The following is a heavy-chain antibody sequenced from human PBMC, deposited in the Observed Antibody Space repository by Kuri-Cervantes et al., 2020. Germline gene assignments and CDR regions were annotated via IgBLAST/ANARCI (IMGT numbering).Heavy chain of an antibody. CDR1: GYTFTSYD. Sequence: ASVKVSCKASGYTFTSYDINWLRQATGQGLEWMGWMNPNSGNTGYAQKFQGRVTMTRNTSISTAYMELSSLRSEDTAVYYCARGCRYSSGWYAHLGYWGQGTLVTVSS. CDR2: MNPNSGNT. D-gene: IGHD6-13*01. J-gene: IGHJ4*02. V-gene: IGHV1-8*01. CDR3: ARGCRYSSGWYAHLGY.